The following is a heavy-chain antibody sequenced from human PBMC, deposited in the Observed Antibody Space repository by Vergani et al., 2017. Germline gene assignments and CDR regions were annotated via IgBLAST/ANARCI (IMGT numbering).Heavy chain of an antibody. CDR1: GFTFSSYA. Sequence: EVQLLESGGGLVQPGGSLRLSCAASGFTFSSYAMSWVRQAPGKGLEWVSAMSGSGGSTYYADSVKGRFTISRDNTKNTLYLQMNSLRAEDTAVYYCAKDQIGIAAAGTSYYCYMDVWGKGTTVTVSS. CDR3: AKDQIGIAAAGTSYYCYMDV. J-gene: IGHJ6*03. V-gene: IGHV3-23*01. CDR2: MSGSGGST. D-gene: IGHD6-13*01.